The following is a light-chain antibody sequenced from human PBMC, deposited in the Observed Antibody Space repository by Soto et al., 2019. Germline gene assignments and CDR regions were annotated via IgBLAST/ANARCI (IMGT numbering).Light chain of an antibody. Sequence: EDVLTQSPGTLSLSPGERATLSCRASQNINNNFLAWYQQKPGQAPRLLIYGASSRATGIPARFSGRGSGTDFTLTISSLEPEDFAVYYCQQHGFSHITFGQGTRLEMK. V-gene: IGKV3-20*01. J-gene: IGKJ5*01. CDR2: GAS. CDR1: QNINNNF. CDR3: QQHGFSHIT.